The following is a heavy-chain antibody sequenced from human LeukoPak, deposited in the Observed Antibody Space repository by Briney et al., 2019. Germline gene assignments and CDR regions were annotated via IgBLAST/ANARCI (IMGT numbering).Heavy chain of an antibody. Sequence: ASVKVSCKASGYTFTSYYMHWVRQAPGQGLEWMGIINPSGGSTSYAQKFQGRVTMTRDTSTSTVYMELSSLRSDDTAVYYCARERGIAAAGTWGQGTLVTVSS. CDR1: GYTFTSYY. CDR2: INPSGGST. J-gene: IGHJ5*02. V-gene: IGHV1-46*01. CDR3: ARERGIAAAGT. D-gene: IGHD6-13*01.